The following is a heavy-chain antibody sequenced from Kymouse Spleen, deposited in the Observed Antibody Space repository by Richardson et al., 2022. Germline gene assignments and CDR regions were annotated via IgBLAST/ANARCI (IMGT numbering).Heavy chain of an antibody. J-gene: IGHJ6*02. CDR3: AGIVVVPAAMGGDYYYYGMDV. CDR2: TYYRSKWYN. D-gene: IGHD2-2*02. V-gene: IGHV6-1*01. CDR1: GDSVSSNSAA. Sequence: QVQLQQSGPGLVKPSQTLSLTCAISGDSVSSNSAAWNWIRQSPSRGLEWLGRTYYRSKWYNDYAVSVKSRITINPDTSKNQFSLQLNSVTPEDTAVYYCAGIVVVPAAMGGDYYYYGMDVWGQGTTVTVSS.